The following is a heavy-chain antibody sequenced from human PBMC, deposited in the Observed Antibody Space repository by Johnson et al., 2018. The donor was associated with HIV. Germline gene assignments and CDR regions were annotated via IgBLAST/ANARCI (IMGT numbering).Heavy chain of an antibody. CDR2: ISSSGSTI. Sequence: QVQLVESGGGLVQPGGSLRLSCAASGFTFSDYYMSWIRQAPGKGLEWVSYISSSGSTIYYADSVEGRFTIFRDNARNSLYLQMNGLRAEDTALYYCARGLWRGRGNDAFDIWGQGTMVTVSS. CDR1: GFTFSDYY. V-gene: IGHV3-11*01. J-gene: IGHJ3*02. CDR3: ARGLWRGRGNDAFDI. D-gene: IGHD3-10*01.